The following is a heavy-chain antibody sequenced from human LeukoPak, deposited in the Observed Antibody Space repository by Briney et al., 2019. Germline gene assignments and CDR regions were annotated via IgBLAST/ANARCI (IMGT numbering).Heavy chain of an antibody. V-gene: IGHV4-61*02. Sequence: SQTLSLTCTVSGGSISSGSYYWSWVRQPAGKGLEWIGRIYTSGSTNYNPSLKSRVTISVDTSKNQFSLKLSSVTAADTAVYYCARDAGGSSSAFDYWGQGTLVTVSS. CDR2: IYTSGST. CDR3: ARDAGGSSSAFDY. D-gene: IGHD6-6*01. CDR1: GGSISSGSYY. J-gene: IGHJ4*02.